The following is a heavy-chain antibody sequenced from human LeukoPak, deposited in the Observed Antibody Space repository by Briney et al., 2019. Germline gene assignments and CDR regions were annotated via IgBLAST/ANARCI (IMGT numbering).Heavy chain of an antibody. J-gene: IGHJ4*02. V-gene: IGHV3-7*03. CDR3: ARAKPKNMVRGLIMRRESRYYFDY. D-gene: IGHD3-10*01. Sequence: GGSLRLSCAASGFTVSSNYMSWVRQAPGKGLEWLANINQDGTEKYYVDSVKGRFTISRDNAKSSLNLQMNNLRAEDTAVYYCARAKPKNMVRGLIMRRESRYYFDYWGQGTLVTVSS. CDR1: GFTVSSNY. CDR2: INQDGTEK.